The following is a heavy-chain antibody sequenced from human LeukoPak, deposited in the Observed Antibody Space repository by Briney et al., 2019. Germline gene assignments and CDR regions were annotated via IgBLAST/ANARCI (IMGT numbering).Heavy chain of an antibody. CDR1: GYTFTSYD. V-gene: IGHV1-8*01. Sequence: WASVKVSCKPSGYTFTSYDINWVGQATGQGLEWMGWMNPYSGNTGYAQKFQGRVTMTRNTSMSTAYMELSSLRSEDTAVYYCARAPKAYYDSSGVRRYGMDGWGQGTTVTVSS. CDR3: ARAPKAYYDSSGVRRYGMDG. D-gene: IGHD3-22*01. CDR2: MNPYSGNT. J-gene: IGHJ6*02.